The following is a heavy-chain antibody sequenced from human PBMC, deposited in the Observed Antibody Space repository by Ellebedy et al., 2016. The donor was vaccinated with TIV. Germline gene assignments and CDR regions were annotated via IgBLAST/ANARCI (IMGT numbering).Heavy chain of an antibody. J-gene: IGHJ5*02. CDR3: ASPYHYDDTPNREGLFEP. CDR2: IYYRGST. CDR1: GYSISSGYY. D-gene: IGHD3-22*01. Sequence: SETLSLTCTVSGYSISSGYYWGWIRQPPGKGLEWIGSIYYRGSTYYNPSLKSRVTISVDTSKNQFSLKLSSVTAADTAVYYCASPYHYDDTPNREGLFEPWGQGTLVTVSS. V-gene: IGHV4-38-2*02.